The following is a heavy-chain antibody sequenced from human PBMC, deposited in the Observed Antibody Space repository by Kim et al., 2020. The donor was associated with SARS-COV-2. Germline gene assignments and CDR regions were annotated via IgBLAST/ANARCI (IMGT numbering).Heavy chain of an antibody. CDR1: GGTFSSYA. J-gene: IGHJ5*02. D-gene: IGHD2-21*02. V-gene: IGHV1-69*13. Sequence: SVKVSCKASGGTFSSYAISWVRQAPGQGLEWMGGIIPIFGTANYAQKFQGRVTITADESTSTAYMELSSLRSEDTAVYYCARDLIEFSVTQMYNWFDPWGQGTLVTVSS. CDR2: IIPIFGTA. CDR3: ARDLIEFSVTQMYNWFDP.